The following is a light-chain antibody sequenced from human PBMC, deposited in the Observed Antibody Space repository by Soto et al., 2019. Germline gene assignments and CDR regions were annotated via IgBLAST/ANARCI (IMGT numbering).Light chain of an antibody. CDR1: QSVLYNSNNKNY. CDR2: WAS. J-gene: IGKJ4*01. CDR3: QQYHLAPLT. Sequence: DIVMTQSPDSLAVSLGERATINCKSSQSVLYNSNNKNYLAWYQQKPGQPPKLLIYWASTRESGVPDRFSGSGSGTDFTLTISSLQAEDVAVYYCQQYHLAPLTCGGGTKVEIK. V-gene: IGKV4-1*01.